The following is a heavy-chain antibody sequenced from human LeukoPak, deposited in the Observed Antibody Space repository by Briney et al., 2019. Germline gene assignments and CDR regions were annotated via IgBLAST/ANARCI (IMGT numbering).Heavy chain of an antibody. J-gene: IGHJ5*02. CDR3: ARDWGLIAAAGTFDWFDP. V-gene: IGHV1-18*01. CDR1: GYTFTSYG. CDR2: ISAYNGNT. Sequence: ASVKVSCKASGYTFTSYGISWVRQAPGQGLEWMGWISAYNGNTNYAQKLQGRVTMTTDTSTSTAYMELSSLRSEDTAVYYCARDWGLIAAAGTFDWFDPWGQGTLVTVSS. D-gene: IGHD6-13*01.